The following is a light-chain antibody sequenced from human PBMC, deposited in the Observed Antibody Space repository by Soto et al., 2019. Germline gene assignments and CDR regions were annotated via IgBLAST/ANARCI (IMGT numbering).Light chain of an antibody. CDR3: QSHDSSLSGYV. Sequence: QPVLTQPPSVSGAPGQRVTISCTGSSSNIGAGYDVHWYQQLPGTAPTLIIYNNIYRPPGVPDRVSGSKSGTSASLAIAGLQAEDEAYYYCQSHDSSLSGYVFGTGTKVTVL. CDR2: NNI. V-gene: IGLV1-40*01. J-gene: IGLJ1*01. CDR1: SSNIGAGYD.